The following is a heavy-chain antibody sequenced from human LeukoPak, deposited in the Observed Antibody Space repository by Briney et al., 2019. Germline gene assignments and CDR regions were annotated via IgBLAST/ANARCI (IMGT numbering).Heavy chain of an antibody. Sequence: PSETLSLTCTVSGGSVSSGSYYWSWIRQPPGGGLEWIGWENSYNVPLKSRVTISVDTSKNQFSLKLSSVTAADTAVYYCAREAPYGSGSYRDYWGQGTLVTVSS. CDR1: GGSVSSGSYY. J-gene: IGHJ4*02. V-gene: IGHV4-30-2*05. D-gene: IGHD3-10*01. CDR3: AREAPYGSGSYRDY. CDR2: EN.